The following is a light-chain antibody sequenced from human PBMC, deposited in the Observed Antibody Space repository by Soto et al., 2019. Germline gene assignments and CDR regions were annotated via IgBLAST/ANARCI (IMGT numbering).Light chain of an antibody. CDR1: SSDVGNYNL. V-gene: IGLV2-23*01. Sequence: QSVLTQPASVSGAPGQSITISCTGTSSDVGNYNLVSWYQQHPGKAPKLIIYGGSKRPSGVSNRFSGAKSGNTASLTISGLQAEDESDYYCCSYAGSSTYVFGTGTKLTVL. CDR3: CSYAGSSTYV. J-gene: IGLJ1*01. CDR2: GGS.